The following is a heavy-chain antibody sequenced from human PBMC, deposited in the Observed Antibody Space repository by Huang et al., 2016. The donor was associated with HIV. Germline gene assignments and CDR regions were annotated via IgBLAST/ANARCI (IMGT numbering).Heavy chain of an antibody. Sequence: EVLLLESGGGLVQPGGSLRLSCVASGFTFSSFAMSWVRQAPGKGLECVSGSTDDINNRYNAPYVKGRFAVTRDDSTNTLYLQMNSLRAEDTAVYYCAKDADTSGYDVLGPFGSWGQGTLVTVSS. D-gene: IGHD3-3*01. J-gene: IGHJ4*02. CDR2: STDDINNR. CDR3: AKDADTSGYDVLGPFGS. CDR1: GFTFSSFA. V-gene: IGHV3-23*01.